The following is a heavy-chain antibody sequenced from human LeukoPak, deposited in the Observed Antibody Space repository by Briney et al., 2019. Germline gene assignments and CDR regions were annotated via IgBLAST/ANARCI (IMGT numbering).Heavy chain of an antibody. V-gene: IGHV3-30*03. CDR1: GFTFSSYG. Sequence: GRSLRLSCAASGFTFSSYGMHWVRQAPGKGLEWVAVISYDGSNKYYVDSVKGRFTISRDNAKNSLDLQMNSLRAEDTAVYYCARGVTTSDYWGHGTLVTVSS. CDR2: ISYDGSNK. CDR3: ARGVTTSDY. J-gene: IGHJ4*01. D-gene: IGHD3-22*01.